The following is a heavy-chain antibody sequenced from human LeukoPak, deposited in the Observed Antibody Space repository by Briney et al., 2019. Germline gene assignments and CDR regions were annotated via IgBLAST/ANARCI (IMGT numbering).Heavy chain of an antibody. CDR1: GFTFSSYA. CDR3: AKDLSGSFRARFDY. D-gene: IGHD1-26*01. V-gene: IGHV3-23*01. CDR2: VSGSGGST. J-gene: IGHJ4*02. Sequence: HPGGSLRLSCAASGFTFSSYAMHWVRQAPGKGLEWVSAVSGSGGSTYYADSVKGRFTISRDNSKNTLYLQMNSLRAEDTAVYYCAKDLSGSFRARFDYWGQGTLVTVSS.